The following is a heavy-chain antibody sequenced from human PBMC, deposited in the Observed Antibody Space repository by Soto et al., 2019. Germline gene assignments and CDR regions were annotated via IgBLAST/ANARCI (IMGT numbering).Heavy chain of an antibody. J-gene: IGHJ2*01. CDR2: IKQDGSEK. D-gene: IGHD6-6*01. V-gene: IGHV3-7*03. Sequence: EVQLVESGGGLVQPGGSLRLSCAASGFTFSSYWMSWVRQAPGKGLEWVANIKQDGSEKYYVDSVKGRFIISRDNAKNSLYLQMNSLRAEDTAVYYCARGSIAARPGWYFDLWGRGTLVTVSS. CDR3: ARGSIAARPGWYFDL. CDR1: GFTFSSYW.